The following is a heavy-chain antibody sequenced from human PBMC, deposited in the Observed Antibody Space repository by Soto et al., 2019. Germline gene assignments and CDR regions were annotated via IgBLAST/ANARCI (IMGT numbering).Heavy chain of an antibody. J-gene: IGHJ5*02. D-gene: IGHD2-2*01. Sequence: PSEPLALTCAVSGGSIIGGGYSWSWILQPPGNGLEWIGYIYHSGSTYYNPSLKSRVTISVDRSKNQFSLKLSSVTAADTAVYYCARDPGPRSASIRGLGWFDPWGQGTLVTVSS. CDR1: GGSIIGGGYS. V-gene: IGHV4-30-2*01. CDR3: ARDPGPRSASIRGLGWFDP. CDR2: IYHSGST.